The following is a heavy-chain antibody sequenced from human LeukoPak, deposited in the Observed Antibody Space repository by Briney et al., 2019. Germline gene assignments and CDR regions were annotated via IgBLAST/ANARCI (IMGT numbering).Heavy chain of an antibody. J-gene: IGHJ4*02. CDR2: ISWDGGST. CDR3: AKDFSYYDFWSGYLDY. Sequence: PGGSLRPSCAASGFTFDDYAMHWVRQAPGKGLEWVSLISWDGGSTYYADSVKGRFTISRDNSKNSLYLQMNSLRAEDTALYYCAKDFSYYDFWSGYLDYWGQGTLVTVSS. CDR1: GFTFDDYA. V-gene: IGHV3-43D*04. D-gene: IGHD3-3*01.